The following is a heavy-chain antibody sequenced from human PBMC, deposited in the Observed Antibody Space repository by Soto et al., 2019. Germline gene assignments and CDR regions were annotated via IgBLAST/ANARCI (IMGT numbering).Heavy chain of an antibody. CDR2: FDPEDGET. J-gene: IGHJ5*02. V-gene: IGHV1-24*01. D-gene: IGHD6-13*01. Sequence: ASVKVSCKVSGYTLTELSMHWVRQAPGKGLEWMGGFDPEDGETIYAQKFQGRVTLTEDTSTDTAYMELSSLRSEDTAVYYCARGPGVGQQLVRVILYWFDPWGQGTLVTVSS. CDR1: GYTLTELS. CDR3: ARGPGVGQQLVRVILYWFDP.